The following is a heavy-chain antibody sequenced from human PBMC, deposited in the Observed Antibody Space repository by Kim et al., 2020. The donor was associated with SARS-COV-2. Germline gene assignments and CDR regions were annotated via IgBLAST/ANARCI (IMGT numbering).Heavy chain of an antibody. J-gene: IGHJ4*02. CDR2: IDGSDGTT. D-gene: IGHD2-2*03. V-gene: IGHV3-23*01. CDR1: GFTFTGYA. Sequence: GGSLRLSCTTSGFTFTGYAMSWVRQAPGKGLEWVSSIDGSDGTTYYVDSVKGRFTISRDNSKNTLYLQMSNLRAYDTAVYYCMKGGWGWIWDHWGQGTLVTVSS. CDR3: MKGGWGWIWDH.